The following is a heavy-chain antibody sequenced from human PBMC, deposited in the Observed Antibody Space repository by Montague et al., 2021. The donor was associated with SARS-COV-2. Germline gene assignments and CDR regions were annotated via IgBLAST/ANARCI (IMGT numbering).Heavy chain of an antibody. V-gene: IGHV3-21*01. Sequence: SLRLCCAAAGISLSAYSMNWVRQAPGKGLDWVSSISPSSTYKYYADSVKGRFTISRDNAKNSLYLQMNSLRDDDTAVYYCARASGSFYINYYYYGLDVWGQGTTVTVS. D-gene: IGHD1-26*01. J-gene: IGHJ6*02. CDR1: GISLSAYS. CDR2: ISPSSTYK. CDR3: ARASGSFYINYYYYGLDV.